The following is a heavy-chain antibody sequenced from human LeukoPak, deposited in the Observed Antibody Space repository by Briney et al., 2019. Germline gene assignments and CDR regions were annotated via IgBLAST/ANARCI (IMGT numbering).Heavy chain of an antibody. V-gene: IGHV3-23*01. D-gene: IGHD4-17*01. CDR2: SSYSGDDT. J-gene: IGHJ4*02. CDR1: SFTFSNYA. Sequence: SGGSLRLSCAASSFTFSNYAMTWFPQPPAKRLESVSVSSYSGDDTYYADSVKGRFTISRDNSKNILYLQMNSLRAEDAAVYYCVKGLRLFDYWGQGTLVTVSS. CDR3: VKGLRLFDY.